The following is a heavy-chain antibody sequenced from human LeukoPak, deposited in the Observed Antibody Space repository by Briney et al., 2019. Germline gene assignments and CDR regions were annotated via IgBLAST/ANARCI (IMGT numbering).Heavy chain of an antibody. Sequence: SVKVSCKASGGTFSSYAISWVRQAPGQGLEWMGGIIPIFGTANYAQKFQGRVTITTDESTSTAYMELSSLRSEDTAVYYCARVAVEETTVPGGPIWGQGTLVTVSS. CDR3: ARVAVEETTVPGGPI. CDR1: GGTFSSYA. D-gene: IGHD5-24*01. V-gene: IGHV1-69*05. J-gene: IGHJ4*02. CDR2: IIPIFGTA.